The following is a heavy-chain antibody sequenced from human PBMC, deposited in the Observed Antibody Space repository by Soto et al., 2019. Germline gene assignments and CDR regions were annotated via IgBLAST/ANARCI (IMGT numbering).Heavy chain of an antibody. Sequence: QVQLVQSGAEVKKPGASVKVSCKASGYTFTFYHIHWVRQAPGQGLEWMGIINPAGPTTTYAQKFQGSVNMSRDTSTNTVYMELSSLRSEDTGVYYCARRQASHFAMDVWGQGTAVTVSS. CDR3: ARRQASHFAMDV. CDR2: INPAGPTT. V-gene: IGHV1-46*01. CDR1: GYTFTFYH. J-gene: IGHJ6*02.